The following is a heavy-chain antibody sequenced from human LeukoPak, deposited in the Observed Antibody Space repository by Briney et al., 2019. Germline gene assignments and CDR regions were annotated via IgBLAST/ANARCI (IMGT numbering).Heavy chain of an antibody. CDR1: GFTFSSYE. CDR2: ISSSGSTR. V-gene: IGHV3-48*03. Sequence: GGSLRLSCAASGFTFSSYEMNWVRQAPGKGLEWVSYISSSGSTRYYADSVKGRFTISRDNAKNTLYLQMNSLRSEDTAVYYCARVGYSSSWYPKKNYYYYYMDVWGKGTTVTISS. D-gene: IGHD6-13*01. J-gene: IGHJ6*03. CDR3: ARVGYSSSWYPKKNYYYYYMDV.